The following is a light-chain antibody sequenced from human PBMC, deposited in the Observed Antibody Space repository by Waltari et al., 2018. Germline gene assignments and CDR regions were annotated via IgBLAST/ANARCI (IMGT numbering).Light chain of an antibody. CDR2: RNS. CDR1: SSNIGAGYA. V-gene: IGLV1-40*01. Sequence: QSVLTQPPSVSGAPGQRVTISCTGSSSNIGAGYAVHWYQPLPGTAPTLLISRNSTRPSCVPYRFSDPKSGTSASLAITRHQAEDEADYYCQSHDSSLSAWVFGGGTKLTVL. J-gene: IGLJ3*02. CDR3: QSHDSSLSAWV.